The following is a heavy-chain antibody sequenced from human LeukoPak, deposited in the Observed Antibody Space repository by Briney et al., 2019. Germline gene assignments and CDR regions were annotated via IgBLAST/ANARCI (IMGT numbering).Heavy chain of an antibody. CDR2: ISSSGSTI. J-gene: IGHJ4*02. CDR1: GFTFSSYE. D-gene: IGHD2-2*03. Sequence: PGGSLRLSCAASGFTFSSYEMNWVRQAPGKGLEWVSYISSSGSTIYYADSVQGRFTISRDNAKNSLYLQMNSLRAEDTAVYYCARGGGYCSSTSCYGRDFDYWGQGTLVTVSS. CDR3: ARGGGYCSSTSCYGRDFDY. V-gene: IGHV3-48*03.